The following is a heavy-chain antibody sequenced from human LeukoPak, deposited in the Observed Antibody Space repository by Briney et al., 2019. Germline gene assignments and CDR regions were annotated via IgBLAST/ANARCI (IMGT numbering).Heavy chain of an antibody. CDR2: ISAYNGNT. D-gene: IGHD3-16*02. J-gene: IGHJ4*02. V-gene: IGHV1-18*01. Sequence: GASVKVSCKASGYTFTSYGISWVRQAPGQGLEWMGWISAYNGNTNYAQKFQGRVTMTRDMSTSTVYMELSSLRSEDTAVYYCARDVWGSYRAFDYWGQGTLVTVSS. CDR1: GYTFTSYG. CDR3: ARDVWGSYRAFDY.